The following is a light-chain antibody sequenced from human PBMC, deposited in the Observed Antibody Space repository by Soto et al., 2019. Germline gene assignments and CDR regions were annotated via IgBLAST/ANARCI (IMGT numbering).Light chain of an antibody. CDR3: QQRSNWPPIT. CDR1: QSVSSY. V-gene: IGKV3-11*01. J-gene: IGKJ5*01. CDR2: DAS. Sequence: EIVLTQSPVTLSFSPGERATLSCRASQSVSSYLAWYQQKPGQAPRLLIYDASNRATGIPARFSGGGSGTDFTLTIDNLEPEDFAIYYCQQRSNWPPITFGQGTRLEI.